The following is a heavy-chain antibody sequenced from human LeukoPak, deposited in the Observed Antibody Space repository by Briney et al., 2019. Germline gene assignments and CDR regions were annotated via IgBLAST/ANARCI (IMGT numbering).Heavy chain of an antibody. Sequence: ASVKVSCKASGYTFTSYGISWVRQAPGQGLEWMGWISAYNGNTNYAQKLQGRVTMTTDTSTSTAYMELRSLRSDDTAVYYCAREQSRSGWPSIDYYYYYYMDVWGKGTTVTVSS. CDR1: GYTFTSYG. CDR2: ISAYNGNT. D-gene: IGHD6-19*01. J-gene: IGHJ6*03. V-gene: IGHV1-18*01. CDR3: AREQSRSGWPSIDYYYYYYMDV.